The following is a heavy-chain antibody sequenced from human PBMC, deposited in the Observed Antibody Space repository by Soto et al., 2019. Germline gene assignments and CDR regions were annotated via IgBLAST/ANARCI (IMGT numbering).Heavy chain of an antibody. CDR2: ISGSGGST. CDR3: AKDLVSIFGVARDY. D-gene: IGHD3-3*01. Sequence: EVQLLESGGGLVQPGGSLRLSCAASGFTFSSYAMSWVRQAPGKGLEWVSAISGSGGSTDYADSVKGRFTISRDNSKNTLYLQMNSLRAEDTALYYCAKDLVSIFGVARDYWGQGTLVTVSS. CDR1: GFTFSSYA. V-gene: IGHV3-23*01. J-gene: IGHJ4*02.